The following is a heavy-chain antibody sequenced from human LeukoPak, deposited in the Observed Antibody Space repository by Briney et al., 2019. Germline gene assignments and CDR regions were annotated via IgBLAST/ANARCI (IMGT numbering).Heavy chain of an antibody. Sequence: ASVKVSCKASGYTFTDYYMHWVRQAPGQGLEWMGWINPNTGGTNYAQKFQGRVTMTRDTSISTAYIELSRLRSDDTAAYYCARDPRYCSSTSCYYHYYYGMDVWGRGTTVTVSS. CDR1: GYTFTDYY. J-gene: IGHJ6*02. V-gene: IGHV1-2*02. D-gene: IGHD2-2*01. CDR2: INPNTGGT. CDR3: ARDPRYCSSTSCYYHYYYGMDV.